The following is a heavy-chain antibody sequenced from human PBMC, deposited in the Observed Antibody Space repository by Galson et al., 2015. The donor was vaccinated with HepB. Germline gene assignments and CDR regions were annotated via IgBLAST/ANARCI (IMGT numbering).Heavy chain of an antibody. CDR1: GFSLSTSGMC. J-gene: IGHJ4*02. CDR3: ARFHASGSYIKGFDY. Sequence: PALVKPTQTLILTCTFSGFSLSTSGMCVSWIRQPPGKALEWLARIDWDDDKYYSTSLKTRLTISKDTSKNQVVLTMTNMDPVDTATYYCARFHASGSYIKGFDYWGQGTLATVSS. CDR2: IDWDDDK. V-gene: IGHV2-70*11. D-gene: IGHD1-26*01.